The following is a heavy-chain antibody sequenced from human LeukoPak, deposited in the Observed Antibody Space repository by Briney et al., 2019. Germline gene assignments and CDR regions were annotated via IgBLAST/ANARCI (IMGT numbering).Heavy chain of an antibody. CDR2: ISGSGPST. J-gene: IGHJ4*02. CDR1: EFDFSSHA. CDR3: ARLPTFYYDSSHYHYDY. V-gene: IGHV3-23*01. Sequence: TGGSLRLSCAASEFDFSSHAMTWVRQAPGKGLEWASSISGSGPSTDYADSVKGRFTISRDKSKNTLYLQMNSLRVEDTAVYYCARLPTFYYDSSHYHYDYWGQGTLVTVSS. D-gene: IGHD3-22*01.